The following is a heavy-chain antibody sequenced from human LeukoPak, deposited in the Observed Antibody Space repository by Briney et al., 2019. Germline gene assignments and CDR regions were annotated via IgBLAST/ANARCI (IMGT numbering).Heavy chain of an antibody. D-gene: IGHD1-1*01. J-gene: IGHJ4*02. Sequence: GGSLRLSCAASGFTFSSYWMSWVRQAPGKGLEWVANIKQDESEKYYVDSLKARFTISRDNAKNSLYLQMSSLRAEDTAVYYCARDKIEGPTKLDYWGQGILVTVSS. V-gene: IGHV3-7*01. CDR3: ARDKIEGPTKLDY. CDR1: GFTFSSYW. CDR2: IKQDESEK.